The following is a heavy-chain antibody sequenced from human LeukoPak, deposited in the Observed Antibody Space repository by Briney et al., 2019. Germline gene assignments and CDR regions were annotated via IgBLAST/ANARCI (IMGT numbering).Heavy chain of an antibody. CDR3: ARGAGYCSSTSCHYSYMDV. CDR1: GGTFSSYA. Sequence: ASVKVSCKASGGTFSSYAISWVRQAPGQGLEWMGGIIPIFGTANYAQKFQGRVTITADESTSTAYMELSSLRSEDTAVYYCARGAGYCSSTSCHYSYMDVWGKGTTVTISS. J-gene: IGHJ6*03. D-gene: IGHD2-2*01. CDR2: IIPIFGTA. V-gene: IGHV1-69*13.